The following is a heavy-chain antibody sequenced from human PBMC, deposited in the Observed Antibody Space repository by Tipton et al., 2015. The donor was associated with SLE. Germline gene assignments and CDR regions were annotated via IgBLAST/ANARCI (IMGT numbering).Heavy chain of an antibody. J-gene: IGHJ3*02. Sequence: SLRLSCTASGFNFGDYAMNWFRQAPGKGPEWVGFIRGTAYGGTTEYAASVKGRFTISRDDSKSVAYVEMNSLKTEDTGAYYCQRDWAPPAEWVDVFDIWGQGTMVAVSS. V-gene: IGHV3-49*03. CDR3: QRDWAPPAEWVDVFDI. CDR2: IRGTAYGGTT. D-gene: IGHD1-26*01. CDR1: GFNFGDYA.